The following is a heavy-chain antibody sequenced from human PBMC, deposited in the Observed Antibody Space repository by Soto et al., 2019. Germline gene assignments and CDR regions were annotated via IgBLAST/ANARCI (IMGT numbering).Heavy chain of an antibody. CDR2: ISLYNGHT. Sequence: QVQLVQSGGEVKKPGASVKVSCKASGDTVTKYGISWVRQAPGQGLEWLGWISLYNGHTNYALKFQDRITFTTDTSPSTASMELRSLTSDDTAVYYCASATSIAVAGKETWGQGTLVTVSS. D-gene: IGHD6-19*01. CDR3: ASATSIAVAGKET. V-gene: IGHV1-18*01. J-gene: IGHJ4*02. CDR1: GDTVTKYG.